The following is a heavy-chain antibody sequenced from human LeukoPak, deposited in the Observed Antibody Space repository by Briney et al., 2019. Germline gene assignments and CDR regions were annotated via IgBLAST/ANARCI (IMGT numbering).Heavy chain of an antibody. CDR3: ARDLYDYVWGSYRSEYYFDY. Sequence: SVKVSCKAPGGTFSSYATSWVRQAPGQGLEWMGRIIPILGIANYAQKFQGRVTITADKSTSTAYMELSSLRSEDTAVYYCARDLYDYVWGSYRSEYYFDYWGQGTLVTVSS. V-gene: IGHV1-69*04. J-gene: IGHJ4*02. CDR2: IIPILGIA. D-gene: IGHD3-16*02. CDR1: GGTFSSYA.